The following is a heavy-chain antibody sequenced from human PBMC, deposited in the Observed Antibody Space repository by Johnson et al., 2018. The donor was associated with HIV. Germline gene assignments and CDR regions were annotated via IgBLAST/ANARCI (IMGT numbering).Heavy chain of an antibody. CDR2: IYSGGST. J-gene: IGHJ3*02. CDR1: GFTVSSNY. V-gene: IGHV3-53*01. CDR3: AKVGGYSGYADVFDI. D-gene: IGHD5-12*01. Sequence: VQLVESGGGLIQPGGSLRLSCAASGFTVSSNYMSWVRQAPGKGLEWVSVIYSGGSTYYADSVKGRFTISRDNAKNSLYLQMNSLRADDTALYYCAKVGGYSGYADVFDIWGQGTMVTVSS.